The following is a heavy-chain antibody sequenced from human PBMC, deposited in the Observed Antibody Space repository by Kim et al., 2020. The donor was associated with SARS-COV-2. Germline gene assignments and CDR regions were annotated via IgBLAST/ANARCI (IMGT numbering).Heavy chain of an antibody. CDR2: INHSGST. Sequence: SETLSLTCAVYGGSFSGYYWSWIRQPPGKGLEWIGEINHSGSTNYNPSLKSRVTISVDTSKNQFSLKLSSVTAADTAVYYCARSPGRITMVRGATYYFDYWGQGTLVTVSP. CDR3: ARSPGRITMVRGATYYFDY. CDR1: GGSFSGYY. V-gene: IGHV4-34*01. D-gene: IGHD3-10*01. J-gene: IGHJ4*02.